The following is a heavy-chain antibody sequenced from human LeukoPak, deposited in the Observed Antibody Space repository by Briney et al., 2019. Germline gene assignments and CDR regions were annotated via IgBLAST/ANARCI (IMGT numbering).Heavy chain of an antibody. CDR1: GFTVSSNY. V-gene: IGHV3-48*01. D-gene: IGHD3-22*01. CDR2: ISSSSGTM. J-gene: IGHJ3*02. Sequence: GGSLRLSCAASGFTVSSNYMNWVRQAPGKGLEWVSYISSSSGTMYYADSVKGRFSISRDNAKKSLYLQMNSLRAEDTAVYYCARDHHRRLYDSQARDTFDIWGQGTMVTVSS. CDR3: ARDHHRRLYDSQARDTFDI.